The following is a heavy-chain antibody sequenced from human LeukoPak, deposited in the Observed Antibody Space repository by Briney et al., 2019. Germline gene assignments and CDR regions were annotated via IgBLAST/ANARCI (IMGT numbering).Heavy chain of an antibody. CDR3: ARRAGAYSHPYDY. D-gene: IGHD4/OR15-4a*01. V-gene: IGHV3-23*01. J-gene: IGHJ4*02. Sequence: GRSLRLSCSASGFTFTTYGMNWVRQAPGKGLEWVSGIGGSGVRTYYADSVKGRFTISRDNSRNTVYLQMNSLRAEDTAVYYCARRAGAYSHPYDYWGQGTLVTVSS. CDR2: IGGSGVRT. CDR1: GFTFTTYG.